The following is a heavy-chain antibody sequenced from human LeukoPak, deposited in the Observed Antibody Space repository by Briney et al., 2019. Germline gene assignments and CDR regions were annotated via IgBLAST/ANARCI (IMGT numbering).Heavy chain of an antibody. D-gene: IGHD2-2*02. V-gene: IGHV3-23*01. CDR1: GFTFSSYD. Sequence: GGSLRLSCAASGFTFSSYDMSWVRQAPGKGLEWVSAISGSGGSTYYADSVKGRFTISRDNYKNTLYLQMNSLRAEDTAVYYCAKDLEDDIVVVPAAIRYYWGQGTLVTVSS. J-gene: IGHJ4*02. CDR3: AKDLEDDIVVVPAAIRYY. CDR2: ISGSGGST.